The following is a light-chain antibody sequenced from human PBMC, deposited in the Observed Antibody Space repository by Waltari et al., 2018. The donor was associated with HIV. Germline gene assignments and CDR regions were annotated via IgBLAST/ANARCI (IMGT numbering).Light chain of an antibody. CDR1: TSDDGGYTS. V-gene: IGLV2-14*03. CDR2: EVS. Sequence: QSALTQPASVSGSPGQSITISCPGTTSDDGGYTSVSWYQQHPATAPKLVMLEVSSRPSGVSNRFSGSKSGNTASLTISGLQAEDEAYYYCSSYTSSDTVVFGGGTKVTVL. CDR3: SSYTSSDTVV. J-gene: IGLJ2*01.